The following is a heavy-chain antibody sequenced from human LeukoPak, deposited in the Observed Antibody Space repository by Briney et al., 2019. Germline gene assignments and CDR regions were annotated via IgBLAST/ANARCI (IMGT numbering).Heavy chain of an antibody. V-gene: IGHV4-4*02. D-gene: IGHD3-22*01. J-gene: IGHJ4*02. CDR1: GDSISSNNW. CDR2: IYHSGST. CDR3: ARANDNGGYCRY. Sequence: PSETLSLTCAVSGDSISSNNWWSWVRQPPGKGLEWIGEIYHSGSTNYNPSLKSRVTISVDKSKNQFSLRLSSVTAADTAVYYCARANDNGGYCRYWGQGTLVTVSS.